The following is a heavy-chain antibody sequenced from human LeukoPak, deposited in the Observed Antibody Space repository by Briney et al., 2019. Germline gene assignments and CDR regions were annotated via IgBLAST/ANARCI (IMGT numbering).Heavy chain of an antibody. D-gene: IGHD2-2*01. CDR3: TTRGRYQLLSSDY. J-gene: IGHJ4*02. V-gene: IGHV3-15*01. CDR2: IKSKTDGGTT. CDR1: GFTFSSYR. Sequence: GGSLRLSCAASGFTFSSYRTSWVRQAPGKGLEWVGRIKSKTDGGTTDYAAPVKGRFTISRDDSKNTLYLQMNSLKTEDTAVYYCTTRGRYQLLSSDYWGQGTLVTVSS.